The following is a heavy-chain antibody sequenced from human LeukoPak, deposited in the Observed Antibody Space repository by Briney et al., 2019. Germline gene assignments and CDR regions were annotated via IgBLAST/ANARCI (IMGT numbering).Heavy chain of an antibody. V-gene: IGHV4-61*10. J-gene: IGHJ4*02. CDR3: ARVLVVADARGFDY. Sequence: PSETLSLTCTVSGGSISSGSYYWSWIRQPAGKGLEWIGRIYSSGSTNYNPSLKSRVTISVDTSKNQFSLNLTSVTAADTAVYFCARVLVVADARGFDYWGQGTLVTVTS. CDR1: GGSISSGSYY. D-gene: IGHD6-19*01. CDR2: IYSSGST.